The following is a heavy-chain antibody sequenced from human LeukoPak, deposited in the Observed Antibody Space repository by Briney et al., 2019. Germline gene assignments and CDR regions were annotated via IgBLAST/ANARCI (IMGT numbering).Heavy chain of an antibody. J-gene: IGHJ6*02. CDR1: GFSFSTYG. D-gene: IGHD2-8*01. Sequence: GGSLRLSCPASGFSFSTYGMHWVRQAPGKGLEWVAVIWYDGSNEYYADSVKGRFTISRDDAKNTVYLQMNSLRAEDTAVYFCARGVWHYYYGLDVWGQGTTVTVSS. V-gene: IGHV3-33*01. CDR3: ARGVWHYYYGLDV. CDR2: IWYDGSNE.